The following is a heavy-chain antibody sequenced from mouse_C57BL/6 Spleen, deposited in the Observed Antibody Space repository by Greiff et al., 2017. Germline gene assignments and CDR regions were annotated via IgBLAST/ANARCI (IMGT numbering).Heavy chain of an antibody. J-gene: IGHJ4*01. Sequence: VQRVESGPELVKPGASVKISCKASGYTFTDYYINWVKQRPGQGLEWIGWIFPGSGSTYYNEKFKGKATLTVDKSSSTAYMLLSSLTSEDSAVYFCANYYGSSPYAMDYWGQGTSVTVSS. CDR2: IFPGSGST. CDR3: ANYYGSSPYAMDY. D-gene: IGHD1-1*01. CDR1: GYTFTDYY. V-gene: IGHV1-75*01.